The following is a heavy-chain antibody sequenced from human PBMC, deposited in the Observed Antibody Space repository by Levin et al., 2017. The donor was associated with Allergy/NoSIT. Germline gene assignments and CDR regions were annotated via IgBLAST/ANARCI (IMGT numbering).Heavy chain of an antibody. CDR2: FDPEDGET. V-gene: IGHV1-24*01. Sequence: GESLKISCKVSGYTLTELSMHWVRQAPGKGLEWMGGFDPEDGETIYAQKFQGRVTMTEDTSTDTSYMELSSLRSEDTAVYYCATHPLPPYSGSYRGVPGTFDYWGQGTLVTVSS. D-gene: IGHD1-26*01. CDR3: ATHPLPPYSGSYRGVPGTFDY. CDR1: GYTLTELS. J-gene: IGHJ4*02.